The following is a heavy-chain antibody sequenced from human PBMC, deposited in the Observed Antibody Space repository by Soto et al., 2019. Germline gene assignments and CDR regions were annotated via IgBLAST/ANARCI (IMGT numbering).Heavy chain of an antibody. CDR2: FSSTGST. CDR1: GASITYYY. D-gene: IGHD6-13*01. CDR3: ARGGGSPYHNHEFAF. J-gene: IGHJ4*02. Sequence: SETLSLTCAVSGASITYYYWNWIRQPPGRGLEWIVSFSSTGSTVYNPSLRSRVTISLDTSKDQFSLTLNSVTAADTAVYYCARGGGSPYHNHEFAFWGQGTLVTVS. V-gene: IGHV4-59*01.